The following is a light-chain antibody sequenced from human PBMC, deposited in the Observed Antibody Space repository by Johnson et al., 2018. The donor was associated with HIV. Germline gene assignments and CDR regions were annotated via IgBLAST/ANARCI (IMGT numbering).Light chain of an antibody. V-gene: IGLV1-51*01. CDR1: SSNIGDNY. CDR2: DNN. CDR3: GTWDSSLSAHV. J-gene: IGLJ1*01. Sequence: QSVLTQPPSVSAVPGQKVTISCSGSSSNIGDNYVSWYQQLPGTAPKLLIYDNNKRPSGTPDRFSGSKSGTSATLGITGLQTGDEADYYCGTWDSSLSAHVFGTGTKVTVL.